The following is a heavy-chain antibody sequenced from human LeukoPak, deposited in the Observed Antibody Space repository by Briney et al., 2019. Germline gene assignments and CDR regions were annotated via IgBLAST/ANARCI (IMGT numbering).Heavy chain of an antibody. V-gene: IGHV3-30*04. J-gene: IGHJ1*01. CDR3: ARDSHSSGWYSGDFQH. CDR1: GFTFSSYE. Sequence: GGSLRLSCAASGFTFSSYEMNWVRQAPGKGLEWVAVISYDGSNKYYADSVKGRFTISRDNSKNTLYLQMNSLRAEDTAVYYCARDSHSSGWYSGDFQHWGQGTLVTVSS. D-gene: IGHD6-19*01. CDR2: ISYDGSNK.